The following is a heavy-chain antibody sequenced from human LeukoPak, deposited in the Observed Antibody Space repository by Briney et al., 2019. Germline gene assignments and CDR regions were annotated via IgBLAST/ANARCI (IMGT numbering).Heavy chain of an antibody. J-gene: IGHJ4*02. V-gene: IGHV3-23*01. CDR2: ISGSGGST. Sequence: GGSLRLSCAASGFTFSSYAMSWVRQAPGKGLEWVSAISGSGGSTYYADSVKGRFTISRDNSKNSLYLQMNSLRAEDMALYYCAKETGGDFDYWGQGTLVTVSS. CDR1: GFTFSSYA. D-gene: IGHD7-27*01. CDR3: AKETGGDFDY.